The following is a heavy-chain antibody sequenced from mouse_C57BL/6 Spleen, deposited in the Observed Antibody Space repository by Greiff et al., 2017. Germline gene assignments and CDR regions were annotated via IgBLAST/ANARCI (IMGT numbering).Heavy chain of an antibody. CDR2: IRSGSSTI. Sequence: EVKLVESGGGLVKPGGSLKLSCAASGFTFSDYGMHWVRQAPEKGLEWVAYIRSGSSTIYYADTVPGRITLSRDNAKNTLFLHMTSLWSEDTAMYYCAVVRWGGVFDVGGTGTTVTVSS. CDR1: GFTFSDYG. D-gene: IGHD1-1*02. J-gene: IGHJ1*03. CDR3: AVVRWGGVFDV. V-gene: IGHV5-17*01.